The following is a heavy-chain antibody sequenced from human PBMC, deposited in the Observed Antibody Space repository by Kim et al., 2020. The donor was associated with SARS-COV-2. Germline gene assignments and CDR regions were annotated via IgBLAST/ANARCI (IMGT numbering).Heavy chain of an antibody. D-gene: IGHD6-19*01. CDR2: IYYSGST. V-gene: IGHV4-39*01. CDR3: ARPRVAADAFDI. CDR1: GGSISSSSYY. J-gene: IGHJ3*02. Sequence: SETLSLTCTVSGGSISSSSYYWGWIRQPPGKGLEWIGSIYYSGSTYYNPSLKSRVTISVDTSKNQFSLKLSSVTAADTAVYYCARPRVAADAFDIWGQGTMVTVSS.